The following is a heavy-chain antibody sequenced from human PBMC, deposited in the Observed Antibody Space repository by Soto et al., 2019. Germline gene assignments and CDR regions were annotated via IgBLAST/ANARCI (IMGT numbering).Heavy chain of an antibody. Sequence: ASVKVSCKASGYAFTGYYMHWVRQAPGQGLEWMGWINPNSGGTNYAQKFQGRVTMTRDTSISTAYMELSRLRPDDTAVYYCARGRGGSVATIGRYYYYYYGMDVWGQGTTVTVSS. CDR1: GYAFTGYY. CDR3: ARGRGGSVATIGRYYYYYYGMDV. J-gene: IGHJ6*02. V-gene: IGHV1-2*02. CDR2: INPNSGGT. D-gene: IGHD5-12*01.